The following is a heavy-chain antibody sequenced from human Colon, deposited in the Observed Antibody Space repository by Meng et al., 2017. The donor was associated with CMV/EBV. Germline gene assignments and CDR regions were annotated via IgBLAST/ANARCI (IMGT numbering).Heavy chain of an antibody. J-gene: IGHJ5*02. Sequence: SGFTVSSNYMSWVRQAPGKGLEWVSVIYSGGSTYYADSVKGRFTISRDNSKNTLYLQMNSLRAEDTAVYYCARESRDPIVEAENWFDPWGQGTLVTVSS. D-gene: IGHD2-15*01. CDR3: ARESRDPIVEAENWFDP. V-gene: IGHV3-53*01. CDR2: IYSGGST. CDR1: GFTVSSNY.